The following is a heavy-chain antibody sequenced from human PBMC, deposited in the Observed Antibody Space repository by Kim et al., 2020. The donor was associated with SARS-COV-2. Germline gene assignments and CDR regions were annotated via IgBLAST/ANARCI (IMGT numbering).Heavy chain of an antibody. CDR3: ARGQYYDSSGYYALDY. CDR1: GGSFSGYY. D-gene: IGHD3-22*01. J-gene: IGHJ4*02. CDR2: INHSGST. Sequence: SETLSLTCAVYGGSFSGYYWSWIRQPPGKGLEWIGEINHSGSTNYNPSLKSRVTISVDTSKNQFSLKLSSVTAADTAVYYCARGQYYDSSGYYALDYWGQGTLVTVSS. V-gene: IGHV4-34*01.